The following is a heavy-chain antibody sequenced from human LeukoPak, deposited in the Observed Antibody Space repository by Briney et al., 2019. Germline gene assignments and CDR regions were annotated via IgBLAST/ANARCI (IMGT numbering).Heavy chain of an antibody. V-gene: IGHV1-2*02. CDR3: ARVMITFGGVIVMPFDY. D-gene: IGHD3-16*02. J-gene: IGHJ4*02. CDR2: INPNSGGT. CDR1: GYTFTGYY. Sequence: ASVKVSCKASGYTFTGYYMHWVRPAPGQGLEWMGWINPNSGGTNYAQKFQGRVTMTRDTSISTAYMELSRLRSDDTAVYYCARVMITFGGVIVMPFDYWGQGTLVTVSS.